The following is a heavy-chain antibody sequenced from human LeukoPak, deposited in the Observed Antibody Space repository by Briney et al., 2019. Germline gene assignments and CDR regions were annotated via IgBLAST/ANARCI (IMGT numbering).Heavy chain of an antibody. CDR1: GGSFSGYY. CDR2: INHSGST. V-gene: IGHV4-34*01. CDR3: ARGRPYYMDV. J-gene: IGHJ6*03. Sequence: SETLSLTCAVYGGSFSGYYWSWIRQPPGKGLEWIGEINHSGSTNYNPSLKSRVTISVDTSKNQFSLKLSSVTAADTAVYYCARGRPYYMDVWGEGTTVTVSS.